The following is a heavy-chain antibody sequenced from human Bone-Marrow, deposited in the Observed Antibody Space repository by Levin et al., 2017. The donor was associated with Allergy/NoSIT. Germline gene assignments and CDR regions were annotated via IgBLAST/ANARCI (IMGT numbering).Heavy chain of an antibody. CDR2: ISYDGSNK. D-gene: IGHD3-10*01. CDR1: GFTFSSYA. J-gene: IGHJ4*02. Sequence: GESLKISCAASGFTFSSYAMHWVRQAPGKGLEWVAVISYDGSNKYYADSVKGRFTISRDDSKNTLYLQMNSLRAEDTAVYYCARSGGSGSSYSDQNVQYYFDYWGQGTLVTVSS. CDR3: ARSGGSGSSYSDQNVQYYFDY. V-gene: IGHV3-30-3*01.